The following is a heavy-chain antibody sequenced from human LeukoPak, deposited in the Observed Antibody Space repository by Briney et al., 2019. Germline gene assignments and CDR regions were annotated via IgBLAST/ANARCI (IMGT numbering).Heavy chain of an antibody. V-gene: IGHV4-59*11. CDR3: ARGVYNYYYMDV. CDR2: VFSTGDT. CDR1: DASMSSHY. J-gene: IGHJ6*03. Sequence: IPSETLSLTCTVSDASMSSHYWIWVRQPPGRGLEWIGYVFSTGDTTYSPSLKSRVTISVDMSENQFSLKLNSVTAADTAVYYCARGVYNYYYMDVWGRGATVTVSS. D-gene: IGHD6-13*01.